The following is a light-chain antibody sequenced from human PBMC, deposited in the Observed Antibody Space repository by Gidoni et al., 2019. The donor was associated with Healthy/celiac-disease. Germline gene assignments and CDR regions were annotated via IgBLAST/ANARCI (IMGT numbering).Light chain of an antibody. J-gene: IGLJ2*01. CDR2: EGS. V-gene: IGLV2-23*01. Sequence: QSALTPPASVSGSPGQSITISCTGTSSDVGGYNLVSWYQQHPGKAPKLMIYEGSKRPSGVSNRFSGSKSGNTASLTISGLQAEDEADYYCCSYAGSSTHVVFGGGTKLTV. CDR1: SSDVGGYNL. CDR3: CSYAGSSTHVV.